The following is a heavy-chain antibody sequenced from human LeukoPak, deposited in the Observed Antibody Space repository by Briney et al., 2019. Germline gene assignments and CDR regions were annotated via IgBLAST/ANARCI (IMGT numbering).Heavy chain of an antibody. CDR1: GFTFSSYS. J-gene: IGHJ3*02. D-gene: IGHD2-2*01. CDR2: IGSNSKYI. V-gene: IGHV3-21*01. Sequence: GGSLRLSCAASGFTFSSYSLNWVRRAPGKGLEWVSSIGSNSKYIYYADSVKGRFTSSRDNAKNSLSLQMNSLRVEDTAVYYCARGPDIVVIPIVDDSFDIWGQGAVVTVSS. CDR3: ARGPDIVVIPIVDDSFDI.